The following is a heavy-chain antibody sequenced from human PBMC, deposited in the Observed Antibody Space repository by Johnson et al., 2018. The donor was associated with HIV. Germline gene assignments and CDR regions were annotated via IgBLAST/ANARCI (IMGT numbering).Heavy chain of an antibody. D-gene: IGHD4-23*01. V-gene: IGHV3-53*01. CDR1: GFTVSSNY. Sequence: EVQLVESGGGLIQPGGSLRLSCPASGFTVSSNYMSWVRQAPGKGLEWVSVIYSGGSTYYADSVKGRFTISRDNSKNTLYLQMNSLRAEDTAVYYCARGGAGGNSEGDFDIWGQGTMVTVSS. CDR3: ARGGAGGNSEGDFDI. CDR2: IYSGGST. J-gene: IGHJ3*02.